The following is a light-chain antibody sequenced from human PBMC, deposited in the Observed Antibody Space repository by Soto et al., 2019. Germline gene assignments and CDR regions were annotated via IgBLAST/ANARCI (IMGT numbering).Light chain of an antibody. V-gene: IGKV3-11*01. J-gene: IGKJ1*01. Sequence: EIVLTQSTATLSLSPGERATLSCRASQSVSSYLAWYQQKPGQAPRLLIYDASNRATGIPARFSGSGSGTEFTLTISSLEPEDFAVYYCQQRSNWPGTFGQGTKVEIK. CDR3: QQRSNWPGT. CDR1: QSVSSY. CDR2: DAS.